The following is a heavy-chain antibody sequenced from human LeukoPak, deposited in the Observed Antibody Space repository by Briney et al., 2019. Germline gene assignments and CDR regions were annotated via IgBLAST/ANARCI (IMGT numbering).Heavy chain of an antibody. J-gene: IGHJ6*03. Sequence: AASVKVSCKASGYTFTSYDINWVRQATGQGLEWMGWMNPNSGNTGYAQKFQGRVTITRNTSISTAYMELSSLRSEDTAVYYCARGKLGYSSSWYGNYYYYMDVRGKGTTVTVSS. CDR2: MNPNSGNT. V-gene: IGHV1-8*03. D-gene: IGHD6-13*01. CDR3: ARGKLGYSSSWYGNYYYYMDV. CDR1: GYTFTSYD.